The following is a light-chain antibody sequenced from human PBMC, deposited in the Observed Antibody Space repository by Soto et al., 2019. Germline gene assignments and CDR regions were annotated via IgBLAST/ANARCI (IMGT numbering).Light chain of an antibody. CDR2: KAS. V-gene: IGKV1-5*03. CDR3: QQYNSYPGT. J-gene: IGKJ1*01. CDR1: QSFSGTW. Sequence: DMQMTQSPSTLSASVGDRVTITCRASQSFSGTWLAWYQQKPGKAPKLLIYKASSLESGVPSRFSGSGSGTEFTLTISSLQPDDFATYYCQQYNSYPGTFGQGTKVDIK.